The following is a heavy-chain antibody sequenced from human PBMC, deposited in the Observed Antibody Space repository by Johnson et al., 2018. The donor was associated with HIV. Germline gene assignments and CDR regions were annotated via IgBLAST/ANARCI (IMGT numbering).Heavy chain of an antibody. V-gene: IGHV3-30*03. CDR1: GFTFSTYG. J-gene: IGHJ3*02. CDR3: ARVKQQVVRVGSDAFDI. CDR2: ISTDGNNK. Sequence: QVQLVESGGGVVQPGRSLRLSCAASGFTFSTYGMHWVRQTPGKGLEWVALISTDGNNKFSAASAKGRFTISRDNSKNTLYLQMNSLRAEDTAVYYCARVKQQVVRVGSDAFDIWGQGTMVTVSS. D-gene: IGHD6-13*01.